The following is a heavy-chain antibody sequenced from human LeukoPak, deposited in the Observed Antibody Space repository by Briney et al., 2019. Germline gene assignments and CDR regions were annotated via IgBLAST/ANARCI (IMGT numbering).Heavy chain of an antibody. CDR1: GFTFSSDW. CDR2: IKEDGSNK. CDR3: ARARKSSNWEY. Sequence: GGSLRLSCAASGFTFSSDWMTWVRQAPGKRLEWVANIKEDGSNKFYVDSVKGRFTISSDNAKNSLYLQMNSLRAEDTAVYYCARARKSSNWEYWGQGTLVTVSS. J-gene: IGHJ4*02. V-gene: IGHV3-7*03. D-gene: IGHD6-13*01.